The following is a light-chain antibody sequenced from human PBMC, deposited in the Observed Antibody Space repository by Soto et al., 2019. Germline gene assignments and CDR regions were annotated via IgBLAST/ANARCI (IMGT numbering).Light chain of an antibody. Sequence: QPVLTQPASVSGSPGQSITISCTGTSSDVGGYNYVSWYQQHPGKAPKLMIYEVSNRPSGVSNLFSGSKSGNTASLTISGLQAEDEADYYCSSYTSSSTRVFGGGTKLAVL. J-gene: IGLJ2*01. CDR1: SSDVGGYNY. CDR2: EVS. CDR3: SSYTSSSTRV. V-gene: IGLV2-14*01.